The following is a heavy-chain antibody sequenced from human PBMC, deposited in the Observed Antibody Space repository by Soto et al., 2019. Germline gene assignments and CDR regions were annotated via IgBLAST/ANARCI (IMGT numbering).Heavy chain of an antibody. CDR1: GGPFSGYY. CDR2: INHSGNT. CDR3: ARPSLAYCGGDCYSTFDY. J-gene: IGHJ4*02. Sequence: PSETLSLTCAVYGGPFSGYYWNWIRQPPGKGLEWIGEINHSGNTNYNPSLKSRVTISVDTSKNQFSLKLSSVTAADTAVYYCARPSLAYCGGDCYSTFDYWGQGTLVTVSS. D-gene: IGHD2-21*02. V-gene: IGHV4-34*01.